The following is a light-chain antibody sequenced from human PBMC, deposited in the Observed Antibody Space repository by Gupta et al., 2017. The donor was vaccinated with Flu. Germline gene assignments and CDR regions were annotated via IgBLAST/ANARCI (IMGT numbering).Light chain of an antibody. Sequence: EIVLTQSPGTLSLSPGERATLSCRASQSVSSSNLAWYQQKPGQAPRLLIYGASSRATGIPDRFSGSGSGTDFTLTISRLEPEDFAVYYCQQYGSSPPYSFGQGTKLDIK. CDR2: GAS. J-gene: IGKJ2*03. V-gene: IGKV3-20*01. CDR1: QSVSSSN. CDR3: QQYGSSPPYS.